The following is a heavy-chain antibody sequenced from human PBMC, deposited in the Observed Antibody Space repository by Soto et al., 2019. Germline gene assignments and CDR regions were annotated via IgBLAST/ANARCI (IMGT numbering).Heavy chain of an antibody. Sequence: EVQLVESGGGLVQPGGSLRLSCAASGFTFSNYWMHWVRQAPGKGLVLVSRINSDGTTTSYADSVRVRFTISRDNARNTVYLQMNSLGAEETAVYACARGAVGAYYFHHWGQGTLVTVSS. CDR1: GFTFSNYW. CDR3: ARGAVGAYYFHH. CDR2: INSDGTTT. D-gene: IGHD1-26*01. V-gene: IGHV3-74*01. J-gene: IGHJ4*02.